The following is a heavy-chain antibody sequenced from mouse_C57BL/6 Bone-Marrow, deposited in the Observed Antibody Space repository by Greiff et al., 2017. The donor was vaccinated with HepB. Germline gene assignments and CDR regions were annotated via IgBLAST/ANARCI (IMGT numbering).Heavy chain of an antibody. CDR1: GFTFSSYG. CDR2: ISSGGSYT. Sequence: EVQVVESGGDLVKPGGSLKLSCAASGFTFSSYGMSWVRQTPDKRLEWVATISSGGSYTYYPDSVKGRFTISRDNAKNTLYLQMSSLKSEDTAMYYCARHVYGSSPLYYFDYWGQGTTLTVSS. D-gene: IGHD1-1*01. CDR3: ARHVYGSSPLYYFDY. J-gene: IGHJ2*01. V-gene: IGHV5-6*01.